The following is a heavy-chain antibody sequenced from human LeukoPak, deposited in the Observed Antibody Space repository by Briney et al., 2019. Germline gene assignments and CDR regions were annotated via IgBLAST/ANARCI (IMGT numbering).Heavy chain of an antibody. CDR1: GYTFTSYG. V-gene: IGHV1-18*01. D-gene: IGHD3-9*01. Sequence: ASVKVSCKASGYTFTSYGISWVRQAPGQGLEWMGWISAYNGNTNYAQKLQGRVTMTTDTSTSTAYMELRSLRSEDTAVYYCARGDILTGYHYYGMDVWGQGTTVTVSS. J-gene: IGHJ6*02. CDR2: ISAYNGNT. CDR3: ARGDILTGYHYYGMDV.